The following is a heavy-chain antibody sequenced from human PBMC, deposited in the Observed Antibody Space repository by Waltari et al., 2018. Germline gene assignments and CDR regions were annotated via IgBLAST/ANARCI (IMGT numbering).Heavy chain of an antibody. D-gene: IGHD2-2*01. CDR2: IWYDGSNK. J-gene: IGHJ6*02. Sequence: QVQLVESGGGVVQPGRSLRLSCAASGFTFSSYGMHWVRQAPGKGLAWVAVIWYDGSNKYYADYVKGRFTSSRYNSKNTLYLQMNSLRAEDTAVYYCAREVVYRSGMDVWGQGTTVTVSS. CDR3: AREVVYRSGMDV. V-gene: IGHV3-33*01. CDR1: GFTFSSYG.